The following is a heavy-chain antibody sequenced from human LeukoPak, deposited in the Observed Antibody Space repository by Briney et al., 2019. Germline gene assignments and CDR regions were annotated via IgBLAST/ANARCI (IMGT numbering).Heavy chain of an antibody. Sequence: GGSLRLSCAASGFTFNSYWMSWVRQAPGKGLEWVANIDPDGSEKQYGDPVKGRFTTSRDNAKNSLYLQMNSLRAEDTAIYHCARIYYFGDNNWRYFDNWGQGTLVTVSS. V-gene: IGHV3-7*01. CDR2: IDPDGSEK. CDR3: ARIYYFGDNNWRYFDN. CDR1: GFTFNSYW. J-gene: IGHJ4*02. D-gene: IGHD3-10*01.